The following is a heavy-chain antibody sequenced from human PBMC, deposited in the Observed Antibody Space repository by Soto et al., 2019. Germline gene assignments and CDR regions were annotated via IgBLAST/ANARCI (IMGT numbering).Heavy chain of an antibody. Sequence: GEYLKISCKGSGYSFTSYWISWVRQMPGKGLDWMGRIDPSDSYTNYSPSFQGHVTISADKSISTAYLQWSSLKASDTAMYYCARHKEWELGYWGQGTLVTVSS. V-gene: IGHV5-10-1*01. CDR1: GYSFTSYW. J-gene: IGHJ4*02. CDR3: ARHKEWELGY. CDR2: IDPSDSYT. D-gene: IGHD1-26*01.